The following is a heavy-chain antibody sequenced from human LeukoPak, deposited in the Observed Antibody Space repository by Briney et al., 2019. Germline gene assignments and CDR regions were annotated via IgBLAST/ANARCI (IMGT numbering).Heavy chain of an antibody. D-gene: IGHD1-1*01. CDR1: GYTFTSYY. CDR2: INPNSGGT. CDR3: ASQLGTMDGDY. J-gene: IGHJ4*02. Sequence: ASVKVSCKTSGYTFTSYYMHWVRQAPGQGLEWMGRINPNSGGTNYAQKFQGRVTMTRDTSISTAYMELSRLRSDDTAVYYCASQLGTMDGDYWGQGTLVTVSS. V-gene: IGHV1-2*06.